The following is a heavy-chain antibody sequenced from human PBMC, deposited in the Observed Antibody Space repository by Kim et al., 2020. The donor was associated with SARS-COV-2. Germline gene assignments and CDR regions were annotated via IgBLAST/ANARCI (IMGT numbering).Heavy chain of an antibody. D-gene: IGHD3-9*01. V-gene: IGHV1-69*13. CDR1: GGTFSSYA. CDR3: ARDVDILTGYYNGGGYYGMDV. CDR2: IIPIFGTA. J-gene: IGHJ6*02. Sequence: SVKVSCKASGGTFSSYAISWVRQAPGQGLEWMGGIIPIFGTANYAQKFQGRVTITADESTDTAYMELSSLRSEDTAVYYCARDVDILTGYYNGGGYYGMDVWGQWTTVTVSS.